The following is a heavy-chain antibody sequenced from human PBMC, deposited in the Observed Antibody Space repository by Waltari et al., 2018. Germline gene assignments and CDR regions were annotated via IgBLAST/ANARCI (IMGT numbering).Heavy chain of an antibody. CDR2: IIPIFGTA. Sequence: QVQLVQSGAEVKKPGSSVKVSCKASGGTFSSYAISWVRQAPGQGLEWMGGIIPIFGTANYAQKFQGRVTMTEDTSTDTAYMELISLRSEDTAVYYCARLGSGYHNWFDPWGQGTLVTVSS. J-gene: IGHJ5*02. CDR3: ARLGSGYHNWFDP. CDR1: GGTFSSYA. D-gene: IGHD3-22*01. V-gene: IGHV1-69*13.